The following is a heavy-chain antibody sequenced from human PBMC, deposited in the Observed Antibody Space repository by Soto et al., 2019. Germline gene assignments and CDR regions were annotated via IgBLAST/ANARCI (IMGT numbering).Heavy chain of an antibody. V-gene: IGHV1-46*03. CDR2: INPSGGYT. D-gene: IGHD2-21*02. CDR3: ARGGGIVVVTAPSDH. CDR1: GYTFSSYY. Sequence: ASVKVSCKASGYTFSSYYMNWVRQAPGQGLEWLGIINPSGGYTTYAQRFLGRVTMTSDTSTSTVHMELGSLTSEDTAVYYCARGGGIVVVTAPSDHWGQGTRVTVAS. J-gene: IGHJ4*02.